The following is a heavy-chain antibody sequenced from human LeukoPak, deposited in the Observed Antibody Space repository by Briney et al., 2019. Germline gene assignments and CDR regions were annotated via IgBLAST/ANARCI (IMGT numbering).Heavy chain of an antibody. V-gene: IGHV5-51*01. CDR1: GYSFTNYW. CDR2: IYPDYSET. J-gene: IGHJ3*02. D-gene: IGHD2-8*02. CDR3: ARHTDGNDSDAFDI. Sequence: KISCKGFGYSFTNYWIGWVRQMPGKGLEWMGIIYPDYSETTYSPSFQGQVTMSVDKSINTAYLQWNSLRASDTAMYYYARHTDGNDSDAFDIWGQGTMVAVSS.